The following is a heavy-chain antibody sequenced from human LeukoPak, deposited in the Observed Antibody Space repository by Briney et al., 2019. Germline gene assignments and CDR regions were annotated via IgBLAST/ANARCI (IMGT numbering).Heavy chain of an antibody. D-gene: IGHD6-19*01. V-gene: IGHV4-59*01. CDR3: ARESIAVAGNYFDY. Sequence: NPSETLSLTCTVSGGSISSYYWSWIRQPPGKGLEWIGYIYYSGSTNYNPSLKSRVTISVDTSKNQFSLKLSSVTAADTAVYYCARESIAVAGNYFDYWGQGTLATVSS. CDR2: IYYSGST. CDR1: GGSISSYY. J-gene: IGHJ4*02.